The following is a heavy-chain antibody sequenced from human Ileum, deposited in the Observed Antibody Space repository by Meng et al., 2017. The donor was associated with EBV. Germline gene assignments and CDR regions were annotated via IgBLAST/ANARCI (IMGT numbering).Heavy chain of an antibody. Sequence: GPLVQFGAEVTKPVGSGEVYCKASGYTFTSYDINWVRQGTGQGLEWMGWMNPNRGTTGYAQKFQGRVTMTRDTSASTAYMELSSLRSEDTAVYYCARDYDILTGYYNVMGWFDPWGQGTLVTVSS. J-gene: IGHJ5*02. CDR3: ARDYDILTGYYNVMGWFDP. CDR1: GYTFTSYD. CDR2: MNPNRGTT. D-gene: IGHD3-9*01. V-gene: IGHV1-8*01.